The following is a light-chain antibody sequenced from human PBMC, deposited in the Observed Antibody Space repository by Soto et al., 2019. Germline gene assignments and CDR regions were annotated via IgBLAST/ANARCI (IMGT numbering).Light chain of an antibody. CDR3: TSYTTSSTWV. J-gene: IGLJ3*02. V-gene: IGLV2-14*01. CDR2: EVS. CDR1: SSDVGSYNY. Sequence: ALTQPASVSGSPGQSITISCAGTSSDVGSYNYVSWYQQFPGKAPKLMIYEVSNRPSGVSNRFSGSKSGNTASLTISGLQAEDEADYYCTSYTTSSTWVFGGGTKLTVL.